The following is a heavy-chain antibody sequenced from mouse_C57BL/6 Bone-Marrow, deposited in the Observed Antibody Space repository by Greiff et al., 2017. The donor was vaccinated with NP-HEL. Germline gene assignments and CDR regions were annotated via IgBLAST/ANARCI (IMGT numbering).Heavy chain of an antibody. D-gene: IGHD1-1*02. J-gene: IGHJ1*03. CDR2: ISRGSSTI. V-gene: IGHV5-17*01. CDR1: GFTFSDYG. Sequence: EVHLVESGGGLVKPGGSLKLSCAASGFTFSDYGMHWVRQAPEKGLEWVAYISRGSSTIYYADTVKGRFTISRDNAKNTLFLQMTSLRSEDTAVYYCAKGGSIWYFDVWGTGTTVTVSS. CDR3: AKGGSIWYFDV.